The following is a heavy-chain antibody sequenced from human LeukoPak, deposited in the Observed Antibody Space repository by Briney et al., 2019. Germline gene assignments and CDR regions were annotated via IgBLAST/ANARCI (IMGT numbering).Heavy chain of an antibody. J-gene: IGHJ5*02. CDR1: GGSISSYY. D-gene: IGHD1-26*01. V-gene: IGHV4-4*07. CDR2: IYSSGST. CDR3: ARSTRGNYANWFDP. Sequence: SETLSLTCTVSGGSISSYYWGWIRQPAGKGLEWIGRIYSSGSTNYNPSLKSRVTMSVETSKNQFSLKLTSVTAADTAVYYCARSTRGNYANWFDPWGQGTLVTVSS.